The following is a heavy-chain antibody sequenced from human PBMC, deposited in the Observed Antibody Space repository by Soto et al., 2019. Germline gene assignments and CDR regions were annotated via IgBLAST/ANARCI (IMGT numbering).Heavy chain of an antibody. V-gene: IGHV6-1*01. CDR3: ARDSVVGEYSSSWYWFDP. J-gene: IGHJ5*02. Sequence: KQSQTLSLTCAISGDSVSSNSAAWNWIRQSPSRGLEWLGRTYYRSKWYNDYAVSVKSRITINPDTSKNQFSLQLNSVTPEDTAVYYCARDSVVGEYSSSWYWFDPWGQGTLVTVSS. CDR1: GDSVSSNSAA. CDR2: TYYRSKWYN. D-gene: IGHD6-13*01.